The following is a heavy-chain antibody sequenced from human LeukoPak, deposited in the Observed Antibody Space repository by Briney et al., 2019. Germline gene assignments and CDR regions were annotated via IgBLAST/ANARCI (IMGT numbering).Heavy chain of an antibody. V-gene: IGHV1-2*02. CDR3: ARGAYIYYMDV. CDR2: INPNSGGT. D-gene: IGHD2-2*02. CDR1: GYTLTDLS. J-gene: IGHJ6*03. Sequence: ASVKVSCKVSGYTLTDLSMHWVRQAPGQGLEWMGWINPNSGGTNYAQKFQGRVTMTRDTSISTAYMELSRLRSDDTAVYYCARGAYIYYMDVWGKGTTVTISS.